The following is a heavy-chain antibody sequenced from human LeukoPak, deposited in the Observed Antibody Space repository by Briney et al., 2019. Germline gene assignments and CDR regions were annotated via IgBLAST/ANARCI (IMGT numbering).Heavy chain of an antibody. D-gene: IGHD3-10*01. Sequence: SETLSLTCTVSGGSISSSSYYWGWIRQPPGKGLEWIGSIYYSGSTYYNPSLKSRVTISVDTSKNQFSLKLSSVTAADTAVYYCARASLRITMVRGVITQFDYWGQGTLVTVSS. CDR3: ARASLRITMVRGVITQFDY. CDR2: IYYSGST. CDR1: GGSISSSSYY. V-gene: IGHV4-39*07. J-gene: IGHJ4*02.